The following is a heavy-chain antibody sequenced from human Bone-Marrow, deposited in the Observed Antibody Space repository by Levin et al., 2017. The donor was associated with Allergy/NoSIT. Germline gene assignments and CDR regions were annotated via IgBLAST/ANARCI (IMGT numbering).Heavy chain of an antibody. J-gene: IGHJ4*02. Sequence: GESLKISCAASGFTFSSYAMSWVRQAPGKGLEWVSAISGSGDSTYYADSVKGRFTISRDNSKNTLYLQMNSLRAEDTAVYYCAKAESSGWYFIFWGQGTLVTLSS. CDR2: ISGSGDST. V-gene: IGHV3-23*01. CDR1: GFTFSSYA. CDR3: AKAESSGWYFIF. D-gene: IGHD6-19*01.